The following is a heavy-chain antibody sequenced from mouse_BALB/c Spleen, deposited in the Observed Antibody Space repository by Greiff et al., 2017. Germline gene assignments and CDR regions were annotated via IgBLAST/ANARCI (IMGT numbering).Heavy chain of an antibody. D-gene: IGHD2-4*01. CDR3: ARATMIITFAY. J-gene: IGHJ3*01. CDR2: ISSGGST. Sequence: EVQRVESGGGLVKPGGSLKLSCAASGFTFSSYAMSWVRQTPEKRLEWVASISSGGSTYYPDSVKGRFTISRDNARNILYLQMSSLRSEDTAMYYCARATMIITFAYGGQGTLVTVSA. V-gene: IGHV5-6-5*01. CDR1: GFTFSSYA.